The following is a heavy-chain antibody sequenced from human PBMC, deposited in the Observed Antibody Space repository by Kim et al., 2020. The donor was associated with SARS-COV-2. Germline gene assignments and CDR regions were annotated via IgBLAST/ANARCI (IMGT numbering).Heavy chain of an antibody. CDR1: GGTFSSYA. J-gene: IGHJ4*02. Sequence: SVKVSCKASGGTFSSYAISWVRQAPGQGLEWMGGIIPIFGTANYAQKFQGRVTITADESTSTAYMELSSLRSEDTAVYYCARGKVEYSSSFVFDYWGQGTLVTVSS. CDR2: IIPIFGTA. CDR3: ARGKVEYSSSFVFDY. D-gene: IGHD6-6*01. V-gene: IGHV1-69*13.